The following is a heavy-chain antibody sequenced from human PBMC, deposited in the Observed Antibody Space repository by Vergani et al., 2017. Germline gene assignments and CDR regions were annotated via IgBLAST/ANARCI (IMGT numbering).Heavy chain of an antibody. D-gene: IGHD3-10*01. Sequence: EVQVVESGGDLGQPGRSLRLSCTVSGVTFGDCDMSWVRQAPGKGLEWVGFIRSTPYGGTTDYAASVKGRFIISRDDSKNIAYLQMNNLKTEDTAVYYCTSGRRIRGMIRGMDVWGQGTTVIVSS. V-gene: IGHV3-49*04. J-gene: IGHJ6*02. CDR1: GVTFGDCD. CDR3: TSGRRIRGMIRGMDV. CDR2: IRSTPYGGTT.